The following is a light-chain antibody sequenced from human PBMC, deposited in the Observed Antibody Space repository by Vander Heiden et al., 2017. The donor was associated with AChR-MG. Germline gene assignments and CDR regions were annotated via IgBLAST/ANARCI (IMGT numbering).Light chain of an antibody. Sequence: EIVLTQSPGPLSLSPGERATLSCRASQSVNTNYLAWYQQKPGQAPRLLLYGASSRATGIPDRFSGSGSGTDFTLTINRLGPEDFAVYYCQQYTYAPPGYTFGQGTKLEIK. CDR2: GAS. V-gene: IGKV3-20*01. CDR1: QSVNTNY. J-gene: IGKJ2*01. CDR3: QQYTYAPPGYT.